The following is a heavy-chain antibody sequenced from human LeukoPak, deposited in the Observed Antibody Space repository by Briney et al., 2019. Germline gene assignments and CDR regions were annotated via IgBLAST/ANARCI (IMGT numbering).Heavy chain of an antibody. CDR2: STGRGGST. Sequence: GGSLRLSCAASGFTISSYAKCWGRLAPPKGLELVSASTGRGGSTYYDNSFKGRFTISRDNSNNKLYVQMHSLIAEDTAVYYFATERKWVFDYWGQGTLVTVSS. CDR3: ATERKWVFDY. D-gene: IGHD1-26*01. J-gene: IGHJ4*02. CDR1: GFTISSYA. V-gene: IGHV3-23*01.